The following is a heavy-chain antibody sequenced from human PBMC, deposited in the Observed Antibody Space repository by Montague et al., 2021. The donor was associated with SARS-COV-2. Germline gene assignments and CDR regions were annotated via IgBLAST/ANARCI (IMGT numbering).Heavy chain of an antibody. J-gene: IGHJ1*01. CDR3: ARGPSSRYYYGSGIYKYFEY. Sequence: ETQSLTCSVSGEPISGFFWNWIRQPAGKGLEWIGRIYASGGTDYNPSLESRVTMSVDTSKNQFSLKVNSVTAADTAMYYCARGPSSRYYYGSGIYKYFEYWGQGTLVTVSS. CDR2: IYASGGT. V-gene: IGHV4-4*07. CDR1: GEPISGFF. D-gene: IGHD3-10*01.